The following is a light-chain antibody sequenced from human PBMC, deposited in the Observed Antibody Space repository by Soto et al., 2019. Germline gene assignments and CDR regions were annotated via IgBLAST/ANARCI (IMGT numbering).Light chain of an antibody. V-gene: IGKV1-39*01. Sequence: DIPMTQSPASLSASVGDRVTIACRASQTIYNFLNWYQQKPGKAPKLLIYAASSLQSGVPPRSSGVGSGTDFTHTISSMQPEDFATYYCQQIYGTLWTFGQGTEVEMK. CDR1: QTIYNF. CDR2: AAS. CDR3: QQIYGTLWT. J-gene: IGKJ1*01.